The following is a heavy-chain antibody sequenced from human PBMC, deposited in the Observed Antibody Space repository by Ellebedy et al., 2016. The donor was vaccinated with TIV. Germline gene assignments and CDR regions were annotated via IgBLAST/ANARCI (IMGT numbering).Heavy chain of an antibody. Sequence: ASVKVSXXASGYTFTGYYMHWVRQAPGQGLEWMGWINPNSGGTNYAQKFQGWVTMTRDTSISTAYMELSRLRSDDTAVYYCARDSGFWSGYPGISGMDVWGQGTTVTVSS. CDR1: GYTFTGYY. V-gene: IGHV1-2*04. J-gene: IGHJ6*02. CDR3: ARDSGFWSGYPGISGMDV. CDR2: INPNSGGT. D-gene: IGHD3-3*01.